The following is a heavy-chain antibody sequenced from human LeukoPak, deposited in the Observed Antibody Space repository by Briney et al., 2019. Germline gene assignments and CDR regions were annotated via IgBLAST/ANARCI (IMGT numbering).Heavy chain of an antibody. V-gene: IGHV3-7*01. CDR3: ARGPWYYDFWSGYYPYFDY. CDR1: GFTFSSYW. Sequence: GGALRLSCAASGFTFSSYWMSWVRQAPGKGLEWVANIKQDGSEKYYVDSVKGRFTISRDNAKNSLYLQMNSLRAEDTAVYYCARGPWYYDFWSGYYPYFDYWGQGTLVTVSS. CDR2: IKQDGSEK. D-gene: IGHD3-3*01. J-gene: IGHJ4*02.